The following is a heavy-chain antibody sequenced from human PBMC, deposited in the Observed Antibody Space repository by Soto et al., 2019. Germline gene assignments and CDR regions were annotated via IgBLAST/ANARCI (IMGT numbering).Heavy chain of an antibody. CDR2: TYYRTKWYN. J-gene: IGHJ3*02. CDR3: ARSGDRIYDAFDI. Sequence: SQTLSLTCAISGDSVSSNTATWDLIRQSPSRGLEWLGRTYYRTKWYNDYLVSVKSRITINSDTSKNQFSLQLSSVTPEDTAVYYCARSGDRIYDAFDIWGQGTTVTV. V-gene: IGHV6-1*01. CDR1: GDSVSSNTAT. D-gene: IGHD7-27*01.